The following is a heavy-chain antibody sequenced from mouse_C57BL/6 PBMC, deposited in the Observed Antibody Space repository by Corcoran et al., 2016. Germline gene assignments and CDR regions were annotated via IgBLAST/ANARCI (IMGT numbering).Heavy chain of an antibody. CDR3: ARGTPYWYFDV. Sequence: QIQLVQSGPELKKPGETVKISCKASGYTFTTYGMSWVKQAPGKGLKWMGWINTYSGVPTYADDFKGRFAFSLETSASTAYLQINNLKNEDTATYFCARGTPYWYFDVWGTGTTVTVSS. CDR2: INTYSGVP. J-gene: IGHJ1*03. D-gene: IGHD2-14*01. CDR1: GYTFTTYG. V-gene: IGHV9-3*01.